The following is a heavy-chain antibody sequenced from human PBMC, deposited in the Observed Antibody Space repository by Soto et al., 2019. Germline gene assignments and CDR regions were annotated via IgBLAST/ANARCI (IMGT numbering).Heavy chain of an antibody. V-gene: IGHV3-74*01. CDR2: LNIDGSIT. D-gene: IGHD6-13*01. J-gene: IGHJ4*02. Sequence: GGSLRLSCAASGFTFSNYWMHWVRKAPGKGLVWVSRLNIDGSITAYADSVKGRFTISRDKAKNTLYLQMNSLSLEDTAVYYCARDRTAAPDYWGQGTLVTVSS. CDR3: ARDRTAAPDY. CDR1: GFTFSNYW.